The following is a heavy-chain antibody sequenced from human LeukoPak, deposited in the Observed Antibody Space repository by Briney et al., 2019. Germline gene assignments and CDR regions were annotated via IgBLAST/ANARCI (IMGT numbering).Heavy chain of an antibody. CDR3: ARGYSGSYGRFDY. CDR1: GGSISGYY. J-gene: IGHJ4*02. CDR2: THYSGST. V-gene: IGHV4-59*01. Sequence: SETLSLTCTVSGGSISGYYWSWIRQPPGKGLEWIGYTHYSGSTSYNPSLKSRVTISVDTSKNQFSLKLTSVTAADTAVYYCARGYSGSYGRFDYWGQGTLVTVSS. D-gene: IGHD1-26*01.